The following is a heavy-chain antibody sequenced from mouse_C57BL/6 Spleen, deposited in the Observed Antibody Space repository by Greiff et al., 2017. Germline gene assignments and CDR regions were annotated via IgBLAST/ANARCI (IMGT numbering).Heavy chain of an antibody. D-gene: IGHD2-4*01. CDR2: IDPNSGGT. J-gene: IGHJ3*01. CDR1: GFTFTSYW. Sequence: QVQLQQPGAELVKPGASVKLSCKASGFTFTSYWMHWVQQRPGRGLEWIGRIDPNSGGTKDYEKFKSKATLTVDKPSSTAYMQLSSLTYEDYAVYYCGGPYEYGVSFAYWGQATLVTVS. CDR3: GGPYEYGVSFAY. V-gene: IGHV1-72*01.